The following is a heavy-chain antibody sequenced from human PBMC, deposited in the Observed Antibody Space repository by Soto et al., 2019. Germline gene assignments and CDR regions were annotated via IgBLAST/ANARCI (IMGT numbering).Heavy chain of an antibody. CDR3: ARDMGGTGRVDD. CDR1: GFTFSSYW. D-gene: IGHD1-26*01. Sequence: GESLKISCEASGFTFSSYWMNWVRQAPGMGLEWVANIKQDGGAKNYVDSVKGRFTISRDNAKNSLYLQMNSLRVEDTAVYHCARDMGGTGRVDDWGQGTLVTVSS. V-gene: IGHV3-7*01. J-gene: IGHJ4*01. CDR2: IKQDGGAK.